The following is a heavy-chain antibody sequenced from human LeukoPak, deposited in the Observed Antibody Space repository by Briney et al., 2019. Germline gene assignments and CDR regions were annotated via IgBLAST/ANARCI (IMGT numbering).Heavy chain of an antibody. D-gene: IGHD3-10*01. J-gene: IGHJ4*02. CDR1: GGSISSYY. CDR3: ARGGIGMAQDY. V-gene: IGHV4-59*01. Sequence: PSETPSLTCTVSGGSISSYYWSWIRQPPGKGLEWIGYIYYSGSTNYNPSLKSRVTISVDTSKNQFSLRLSSVTAADTAVYYCARGGIGMAQDYWGQGTLVTVSS. CDR2: IYYSGST.